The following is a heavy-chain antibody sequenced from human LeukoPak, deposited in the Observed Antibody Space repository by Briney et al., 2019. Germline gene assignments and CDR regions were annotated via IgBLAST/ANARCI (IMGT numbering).Heavy chain of an antibody. V-gene: IGHV5-51*01. D-gene: IGHD6-19*01. J-gene: IGHJ4*02. CDR2: IYPGDSDT. CDR3: ARHSGVAGLIDY. CDR1: GYSFTIYW. Sequence: ESLKISGKGSGYSFTIYWIGWVRQMPGKGLEWMWIIYPGDSDTRYSPSFQGQVTISADKSISTAYLQRSSLKASDTAMYYCARHSGVAGLIDYWGQGSLVTVSS.